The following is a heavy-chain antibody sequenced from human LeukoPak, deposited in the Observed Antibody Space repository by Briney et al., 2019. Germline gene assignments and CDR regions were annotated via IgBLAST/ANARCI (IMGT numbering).Heavy chain of an antibody. V-gene: IGHV4-4*02. CDR3: ARESPDILTGYYAFDI. Sequence: SETLSLTCAVSGGSISSSNWWSWVRQPPGKGLEWIGEIYHSGSTNYNPSLKSRVTISVDKSKNQFSLKLSSVTAADTAVYYCARESPDILTGYYAFDIWSQGTMVTVSS. CDR2: IYHSGST. D-gene: IGHD3-9*01. CDR1: GGSISSSNW. J-gene: IGHJ3*02.